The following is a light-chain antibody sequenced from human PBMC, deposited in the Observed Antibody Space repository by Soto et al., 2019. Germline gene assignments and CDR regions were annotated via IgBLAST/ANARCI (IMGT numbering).Light chain of an antibody. V-gene: IGLV2-23*01. CDR3: TSFARGSTLV. CDR1: SSDVGTYNL. J-gene: IGLJ3*02. Sequence: QSALTQPAAASGSPGQSITISCTGTSSDVGTYNLVSWYQQYPGKAPKLMIYATSKRPSGVSNRFSGSKSGDTASLTISGLQAEDEADYYCTSFARGSTLVFGGGTKVTVL. CDR2: ATS.